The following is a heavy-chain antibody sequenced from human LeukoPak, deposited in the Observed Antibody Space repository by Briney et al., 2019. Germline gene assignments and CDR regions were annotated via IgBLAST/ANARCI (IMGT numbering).Heavy chain of an antibody. J-gene: IGHJ4*02. CDR3: AGHVDGIVGAYFDY. V-gene: IGHV4-30-4*01. CDR1: GGSISSGDYY. CDR2: IYYSGST. D-gene: IGHD1-26*01. Sequence: PSETLSLTCTVSGGSISSGDYYWSWIRQPPGKGLEWIGYIYYSGSTYYNPSLKSRVTISVDTSKNQFSLKLSSVTAADTAVYYCAGHVDGIVGAYFDYWGQGTLVTVSS.